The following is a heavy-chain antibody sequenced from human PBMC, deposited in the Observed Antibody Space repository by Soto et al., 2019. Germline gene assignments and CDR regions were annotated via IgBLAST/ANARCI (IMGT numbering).Heavy chain of an antibody. V-gene: IGHV4-39*01. CDR3: ARHPPRAQGTHDY. J-gene: IGHJ4*02. CDR2: IYYSGST. CDR1: GGSISSSSYY. Sequence: SETLSLTCTVSGGSISSSSYYWGWIRQPPGKGLEWIGSIYYSGSTYYNPSLKSRVTISVDTSKTQFSLKLSSVTAADTAVYYCARHPPRAQGTHDYWGQGTLVTVSS.